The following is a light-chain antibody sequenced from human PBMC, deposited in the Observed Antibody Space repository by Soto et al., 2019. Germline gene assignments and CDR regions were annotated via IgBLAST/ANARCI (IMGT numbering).Light chain of an antibody. Sequence: QSALTQPASVSGSPGQSITISCTGTSSDVGIYNLVSWFQQHPGKAPKLMIYEGSKRPSGISGRFSGSKSGNTAFLTISGLQAEDESDYYCCSFAGPRGLIFGGGTKLTVL. CDR1: SSDVGIYNL. V-gene: IGLV2-23*01. CDR2: EGS. J-gene: IGLJ2*01. CDR3: CSFAGPRGLI.